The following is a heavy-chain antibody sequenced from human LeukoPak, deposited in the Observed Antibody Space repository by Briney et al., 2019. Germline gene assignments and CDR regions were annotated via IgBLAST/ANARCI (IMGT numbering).Heavy chain of an antibody. CDR1: GFPLSSYA. V-gene: IGHV3-64D*06. J-gene: IGHJ5*02. D-gene: IGHD3-9*01. CDR3: VKGDILTGCYSLGP. Sequence: GGSETLLCSASGFPLSSYAEHWVRQAPGKGLECVSGISSNGGSTYYADSVKGRFPISRDNSKNTLYLQMSSLGTEDTAVYYCVKGDILTGCYSLGPWGQGTLVTVSS. CDR2: ISSNGGST.